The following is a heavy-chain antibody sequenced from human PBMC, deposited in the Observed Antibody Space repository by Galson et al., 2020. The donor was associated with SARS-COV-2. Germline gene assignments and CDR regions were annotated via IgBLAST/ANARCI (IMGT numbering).Heavy chain of an antibody. J-gene: IGHJ6*02. Sequence: ASVKFSCKASGYTFTDYYIHWVRQAPGQGLEWMGWINPKSGGTNYAQKFEGRVTMTRDTSITTAYMELSRLRADDTAVYYCARLRYYDVLTGYIVDVWGQGTMVTVSS. D-gene: IGHD3-9*01. CDR3: ARLRYYDVLTGYIVDV. V-gene: IGHV1-2*02. CDR2: INPKSGGT. CDR1: GYTFTDYY.